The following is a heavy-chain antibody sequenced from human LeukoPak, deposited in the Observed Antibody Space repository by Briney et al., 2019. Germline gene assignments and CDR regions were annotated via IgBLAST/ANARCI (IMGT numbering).Heavy chain of an antibody. CDR3: ARGSTYAFDI. Sequence: SETLSLTRTVSGGSISSSSYYWGWIRQPPGKGLEWIGYIYYSGSTNYNPSLKSRVTISVDTSKNQFSLKLSSVTAADTAVYYCARGSTYAFDIWGQGTMVTVSS. D-gene: IGHD6-13*01. V-gene: IGHV4-61*05. CDR1: GGSISSSSYY. CDR2: IYYSGST. J-gene: IGHJ3*02.